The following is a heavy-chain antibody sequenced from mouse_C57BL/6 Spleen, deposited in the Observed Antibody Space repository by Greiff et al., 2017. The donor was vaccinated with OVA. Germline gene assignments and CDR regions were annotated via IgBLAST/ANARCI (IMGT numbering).Heavy chain of an antibody. V-gene: IGHV1-55*01. CDR1: GYTFTSYW. J-gene: IGHJ2*01. CDR3: ARGDDYDF. Sequence: VQLQQPGAELVKPGASVKMSCKASGYTFTSYWITWVKQRPGQGLEWIGDIYPGSGSTNYNEKFKSKATLTVDTSTSTAYMQLSSRTTEDSAVYYCARGDDYDFWGQGTTLTVSS. D-gene: IGHD2-4*01. CDR2: IYPGSGST.